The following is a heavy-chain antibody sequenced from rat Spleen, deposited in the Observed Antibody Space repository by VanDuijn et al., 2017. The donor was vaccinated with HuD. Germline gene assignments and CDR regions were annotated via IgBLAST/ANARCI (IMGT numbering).Heavy chain of an antibody. CDR2: ISYDGTAT. CDR1: GLSFSNYD. Sequence: EVQLVESGGGLVQPGRSMKLSCAASGLSFSNYDMAWVRQAPTKGLEWVASISYDGTATYYRDSVKGRFTISRDNAKSTLYLQMDSLRSEDTATYYCARGRHLDAWGQGASVTVSS. J-gene: IGHJ4*01. CDR3: ARGRHLDA. V-gene: IGHV5-25*01.